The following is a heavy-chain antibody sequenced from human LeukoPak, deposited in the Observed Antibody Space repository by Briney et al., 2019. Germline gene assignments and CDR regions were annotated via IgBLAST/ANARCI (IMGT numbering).Heavy chain of an antibody. CDR2: MNPNGGNT. V-gene: IGHV1-8*01. CDR1: GYTFTSYD. Sequence: ASVKVSCKASGYTFTSYDINWVRQATGQGLEWMGWMNPNGGNTGYAQKFQGRVTMTRNTSISTAYMELSSLRSEDTAVYYCARGPVDTAMVVGDYWGQGTLVTVSS. CDR3: ARGPVDTAMVVGDY. D-gene: IGHD5-18*01. J-gene: IGHJ4*02.